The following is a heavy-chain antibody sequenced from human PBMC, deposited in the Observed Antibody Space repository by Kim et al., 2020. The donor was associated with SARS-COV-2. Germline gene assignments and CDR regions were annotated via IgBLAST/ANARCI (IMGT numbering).Heavy chain of an antibody. Sequence: GGSLRLSCAASGFTISSNWMRWARQAPGKGLEWVANIKQDGSEQYYVDSVKGRFTISRDNAKNSLYLQMNSLRAEDTAVYYCARGMAGAFDPWGQGTLVTVSS. CDR2: IKQDGSEQ. CDR1: GFTISSNW. D-gene: IGHD1-26*01. V-gene: IGHV3-7*03. CDR3: ARGMAGAFDP. J-gene: IGHJ5*02.